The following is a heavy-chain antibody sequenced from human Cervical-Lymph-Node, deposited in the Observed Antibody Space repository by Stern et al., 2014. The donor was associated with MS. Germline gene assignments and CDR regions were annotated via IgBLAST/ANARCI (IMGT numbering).Heavy chain of an antibody. CDR3: ARYRGTFYFDY. CDR2: IILIFGTV. D-gene: IGHD1-1*01. J-gene: IGHJ4*02. CDR1: GGTFSTYS. Sequence: QDQLVQSGAEVKRPGSSVRVACKASGGTFSTYSISWVRQAPGQGLEWMGGIILIFGTVNYAQKFQGRVTMSADKSTSTAYLDLTSLRSEDTAMYYCARYRGTFYFDYWGQGTLVTVSS. V-gene: IGHV1-69*14.